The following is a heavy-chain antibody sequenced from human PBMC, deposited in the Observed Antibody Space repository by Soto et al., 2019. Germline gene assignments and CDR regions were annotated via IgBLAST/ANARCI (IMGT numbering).Heavy chain of an antibody. CDR2: INPSGGST. Sequence: GASVKVSCKSSGYTFTSYDMHWVRQAPGQGLEWMGIINPSGGSTSYAQKFQGRVTMTRDTSTSTVYMELSSLRSEDTAVYYCATGRHTALQGNWGQGTLVTVSS. V-gene: IGHV1-46*01. J-gene: IGHJ4*02. CDR1: GYTFTSYD. D-gene: IGHD4-17*01. CDR3: ATGRHTALQGN.